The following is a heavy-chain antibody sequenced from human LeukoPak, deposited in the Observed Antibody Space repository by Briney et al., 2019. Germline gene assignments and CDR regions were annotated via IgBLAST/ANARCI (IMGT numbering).Heavy chain of an antibody. Sequence: GGSLRLSCEGSGFIFNNAWMSWIRQAPGKGLEWVGRVRTTAEGVTTDYAAPVRGRFTISGDDSKSTVYLQMNSLETEDTAIYYCTAGLGKTDDDSWGQGTLVTVSS. J-gene: IGHJ4*02. CDR1: GFIFNNAW. D-gene: IGHD4-11*01. V-gene: IGHV3-15*01. CDR2: VRTTAEGVTT. CDR3: TAGLGKTDDDS.